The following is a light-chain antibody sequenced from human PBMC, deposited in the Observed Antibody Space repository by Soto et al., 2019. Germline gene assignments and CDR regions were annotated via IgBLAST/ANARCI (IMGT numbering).Light chain of an antibody. V-gene: IGKV3-15*01. CDR3: QQYNRWPRT. CDR2: DAS. CDR1: QSVSTN. J-gene: IGKJ1*01. Sequence: EAVMTQSPATLSVSPGERATLSCRASQSVSTNLAWYQQKPGQAPRLLIYDASTRATGVPVRFSGSGSGTEFTLSISSVQYEDFEIFYCQQYNRWPRTFGPGPKVHIK.